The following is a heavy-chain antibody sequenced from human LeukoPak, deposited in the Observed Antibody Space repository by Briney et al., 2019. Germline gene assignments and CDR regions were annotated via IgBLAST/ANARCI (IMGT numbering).Heavy chain of an antibody. Sequence: PGGSLRLSCAASGFTFSSYSMNWVRQAPGKGREGVSSISSSSSYIYYADSVKGRFTISRENAKNSLYLQMNSLRAGDTAVYYCARVAKERVGGVYYFDYWGQGTPVTVSS. J-gene: IGHJ4*02. CDR3: ARVAKERVGGVYYFDY. V-gene: IGHV3-21*01. CDR2: ISSSSSYI. CDR1: GFTFSSYS. D-gene: IGHD1-1*01.